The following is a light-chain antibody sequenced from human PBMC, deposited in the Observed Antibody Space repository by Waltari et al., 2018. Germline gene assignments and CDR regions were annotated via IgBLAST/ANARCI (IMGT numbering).Light chain of an antibody. CDR1: SGSRNNA. J-gene: IGLJ3*02. CDR2: VNSDGSH. CDR3: QTWGTGNNWV. Sequence: QVVLTQSPSASASLGASVKLTCTLNSGSRNNATAWHQQQQDKGPRFLMKVNSDGSHSKGDGIPERFSGSSSGAERYLTISSLQSEDEADYYCQTWGTGNNWVFGAGTKLTVL. V-gene: IGLV4-69*02.